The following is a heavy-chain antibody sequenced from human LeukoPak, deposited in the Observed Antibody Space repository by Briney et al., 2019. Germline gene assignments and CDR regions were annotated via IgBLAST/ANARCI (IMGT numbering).Heavy chain of an antibody. CDR3: ARMGVSYYYDSSTYYPLAFDV. CDR1: GYSISSGYY. D-gene: IGHD3-22*01. CDR2: IFHSGSI. V-gene: IGHV4-38-2*02. J-gene: IGHJ3*01. Sequence: PSETLSPTCTVSGYSISSGYYWGWIRQSPGKGLEWIATIFHSGSIYYSPSLRSRVTLSVDTSKNQFFLKLNSVNAADTAVYYCARMGVSYYYDSSTYYPLAFDVWGQGTVVTVSS.